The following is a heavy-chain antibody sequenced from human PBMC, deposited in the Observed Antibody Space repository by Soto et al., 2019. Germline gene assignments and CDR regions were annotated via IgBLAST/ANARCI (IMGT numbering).Heavy chain of an antibody. D-gene: IGHD6-19*01. J-gene: IGHJ4*02. CDR3: ARGSSIGWGSPFSY. V-gene: IGHV3-66*01. Sequence: EVQLVESGGGLVQPGGSLRLSCAASGFTVSSNHMNWVRQAPGKGLEWVSTIYSGGSTDYADSVKGRFTISRDNSKNTLYLQRYSLRAEDTAVYYCARGSSIGWGSPFSYWGQGALMTASS. CDR1: GFTVSSNH. CDR2: IYSGGST.